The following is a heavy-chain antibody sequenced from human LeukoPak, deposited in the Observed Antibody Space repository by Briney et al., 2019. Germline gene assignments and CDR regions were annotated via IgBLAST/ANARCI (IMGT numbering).Heavy chain of an antibody. V-gene: IGHV3-48*01. J-gene: IGHJ4*02. CDR2: ITLSRTTI. CDR3: AKDLHYGSADY. Sequence: GGSLRLSCAASGFTFSNYNMNWVRQAPGKGLEWVAYITLSRTTIYYADSVKGRFTISRDNAKNSLYLQMNSLRAEDTAVYYCAKDLHYGSADYWGQGTLVTVSS. D-gene: IGHD3-10*01. CDR1: GFTFSNYN.